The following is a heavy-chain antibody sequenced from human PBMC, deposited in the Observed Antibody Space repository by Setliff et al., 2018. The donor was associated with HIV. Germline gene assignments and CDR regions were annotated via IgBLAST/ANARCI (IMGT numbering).Heavy chain of an antibody. V-gene: IGHV4-39*07. CDR3: ARQRQYYIVVVPAPFDY. CDR1: SGSMTSTGYY. D-gene: IGHD2-2*01. Sequence: PSETLSLTCTVSSGSMTSTGYYWGWIRQPPGQGLEWIGSIYYSGRTYYKPSLESRVTISIDTSKSQFSLNLTSMTAADTAVYYCARQRQYYIVVVPAPFDYWGQGILVTVSS. J-gene: IGHJ4*02. CDR2: IYYSGRT.